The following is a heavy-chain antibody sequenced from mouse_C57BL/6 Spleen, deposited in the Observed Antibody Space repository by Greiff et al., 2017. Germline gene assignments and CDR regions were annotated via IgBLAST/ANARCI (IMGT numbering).Heavy chain of an antibody. Sequence: EVQLVESGPGLVKPSQSLSLTCSVTGYSITSGYYWNWIRQFPGNKLEWMGYISYDGSNNYNPSLKNRISITRDTSKNQFFLKLNSVTTEDTATXYCAREGYGSSYGYAMDYWGQGTSVTVSS. CDR1: GYSITSGYY. V-gene: IGHV3-6*01. D-gene: IGHD1-1*01. CDR3: AREGYGSSYGYAMDY. CDR2: ISYDGSN. J-gene: IGHJ4*01.